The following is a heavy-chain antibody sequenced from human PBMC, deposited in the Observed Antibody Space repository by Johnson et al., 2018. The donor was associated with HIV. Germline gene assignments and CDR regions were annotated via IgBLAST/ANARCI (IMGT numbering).Heavy chain of an antibody. J-gene: IGHJ3*02. CDR2: IRFDETIT. CDR1: GFTFNNYG. Sequence: VQLVESGGGVVQPGGSLRLSCAASGFTFNNYGMHWVRQSPGKGLERVAFIRFDETITYYGDSVKGRFTISRDNSKNTLYLQMNSLKTEDTAVYYCTTAIPRSTTVITTPDAFDIWGQGTMVTVSS. V-gene: IGHV3-30*02. CDR3: TTAIPRSTTVITTPDAFDI. D-gene: IGHD4-17*01.